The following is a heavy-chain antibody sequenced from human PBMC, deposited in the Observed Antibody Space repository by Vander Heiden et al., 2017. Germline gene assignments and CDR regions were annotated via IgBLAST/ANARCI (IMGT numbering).Heavy chain of an antibody. CDR1: GFTVINNH. D-gene: IGHD2-15*01. CDR2: INNNGKT. J-gene: IGHJ5*02. Sequence: DGQLVELGGGLIHPGGSLSPSCAASGFTVINNHMNWVRQAPGRELEFVSVINNNGKTFYADSVKGRFTISRDSSKNTLYLQMNSLRVEDTAVYYCAGYGGFSSWGQGTLVTVSS. CDR3: AGYGGFSS. V-gene: IGHV3-53*01.